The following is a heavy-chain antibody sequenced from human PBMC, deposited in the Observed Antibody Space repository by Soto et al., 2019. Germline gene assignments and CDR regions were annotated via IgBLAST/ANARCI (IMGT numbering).Heavy chain of an antibody. D-gene: IGHD3-9*01. CDR2: IHYTGTT. V-gene: IGHV4-59*01. Sequence: PSETLSLSCTVCGCSMYNYYWSWIRQSPEKGLELIGFIHYTGTTWYNPSLQSRASLLVETSKNQLSLELRSVTAADSAVYYCARGNLVFAHWGQGPLVPAS. J-gene: IGHJ4*02. CDR3: ARGNLVFAH. CDR1: GCSMYNYY.